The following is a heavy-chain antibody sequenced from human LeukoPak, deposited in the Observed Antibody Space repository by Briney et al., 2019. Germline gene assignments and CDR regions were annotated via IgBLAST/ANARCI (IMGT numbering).Heavy chain of an antibody. J-gene: IGHJ3*02. V-gene: IGHV7-4-1*02. CDR3: ASTTYYYDSSGYYGGAFDI. D-gene: IGHD3-22*01. CDR1: GYTFTSYG. CDR2: INTNTGNP. Sequence: ASVKVSCKASGYTFTSYGISWVRQAPGQGLEWMGWINTNTGNPTYAQGFTGRFVFSLDTSVSTAYLQISSLKAEDTAVYYCASTTYYYDSSGYYGGAFDIWGQGTMVTVSS.